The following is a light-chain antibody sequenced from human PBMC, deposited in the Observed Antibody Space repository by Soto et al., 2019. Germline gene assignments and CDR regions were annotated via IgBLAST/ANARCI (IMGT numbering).Light chain of an antibody. CDR2: GAS. Sequence: EIVMTQSPATLSVSPGETATLSCRARQSISIGLAWYRQKPGQAPRLLIYGASTRATGTPARFSGSGSGTEFTLTISSLQSEDFALYYCQQYNKWPLITFGQGTRLEIK. J-gene: IGKJ5*01. CDR3: QQYNKWPLIT. CDR1: QSISIG. V-gene: IGKV3D-15*01.